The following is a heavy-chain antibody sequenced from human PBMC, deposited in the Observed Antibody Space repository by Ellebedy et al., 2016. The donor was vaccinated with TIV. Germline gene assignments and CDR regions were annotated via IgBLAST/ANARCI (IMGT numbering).Heavy chain of an antibody. CDR1: GGSISSYY. J-gene: IGHJ3*02. Sequence: SETLSLXXTVSGGSISSYYWSWIRQPPGKGLEWIGYIYYSGSTNYNPSLKSRVTISVDTSKNQFSLKLSSVTAADTAVYYCARVGRKDAFDIWGQGTMVTVSS. V-gene: IGHV4-59*13. CDR2: IYYSGST. CDR3: ARVGRKDAFDI. D-gene: IGHD2-15*01.